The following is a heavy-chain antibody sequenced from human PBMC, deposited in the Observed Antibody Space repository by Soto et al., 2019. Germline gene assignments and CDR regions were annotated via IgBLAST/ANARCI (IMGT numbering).Heavy chain of an antibody. CDR2: INPKTAAT. D-gene: IGHD1-26*01. V-gene: IGHV1-2*02. CDR1: GYTFSDYF. Sequence: QVQLVQSGAVVKKSGASVKVSCKASGYTFSDYFIQWLRQAPGQGLEWVAWINPKTAATNYAKKFQDRVTVTSDTSFSTAYLELTRLRPDDTALYYCARIKWGLDYYSGMDVWGQGTAVTVSS. CDR3: ARIKWGLDYYSGMDV. J-gene: IGHJ6*02.